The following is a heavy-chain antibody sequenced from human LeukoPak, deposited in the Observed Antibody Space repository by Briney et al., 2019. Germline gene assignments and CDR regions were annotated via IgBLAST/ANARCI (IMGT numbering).Heavy chain of an antibody. CDR3: ARETLDYGSGSYYPQYYFDY. CDR2: IYSGGST. D-gene: IGHD3-10*01. Sequence: GGSLRLSCAASGFTVSSNYMSWVRQAPGKGLEWVSVIYSGGSTYYADSVKGRFTISRDNSKNTLYLQMNSLRAEDTAVYYCARETLDYGSGSYYPQYYFDYWGQGTLVTVSS. V-gene: IGHV3-53*01. J-gene: IGHJ4*02. CDR1: GFTVSSNY.